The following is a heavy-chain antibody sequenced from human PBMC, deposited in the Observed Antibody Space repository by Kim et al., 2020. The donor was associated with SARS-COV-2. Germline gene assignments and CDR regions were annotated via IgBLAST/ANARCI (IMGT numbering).Heavy chain of an antibody. CDR2: ISYDGSNK. Sequence: GGSLRLSCAASGFTFSSYAMHWVRQAPGKGLEWVAVISYDGSNKYYADSVKGRFTISRDNSKNTLYLQMNSLRAEDTAVYYCARGEDDYGGKSDYWGQGTLVTVSS. J-gene: IGHJ4*02. V-gene: IGHV3-30-3*01. D-gene: IGHD4-17*01. CDR1: GFTFSSYA. CDR3: ARGEDDYGGKSDY.